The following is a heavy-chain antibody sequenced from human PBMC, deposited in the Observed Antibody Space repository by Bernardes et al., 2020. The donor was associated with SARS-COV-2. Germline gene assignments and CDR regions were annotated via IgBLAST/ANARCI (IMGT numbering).Heavy chain of an antibody. V-gene: IGHV1-2*04. D-gene: IGHD6-13*01. Sequence: ASVKVSCKASGYTFTGYYMHWVRQAPGQGREWMGWINPNSGGTNYAQKFQGWVTMTRDTSISTAYMELSRLRSDDTAVYYCARVLSSGIAAAHLGYWGQGTLVTVSS. CDR2: INPNSGGT. J-gene: IGHJ4*02. CDR3: ARVLSSGIAAAHLGY. CDR1: GYTFTGYY.